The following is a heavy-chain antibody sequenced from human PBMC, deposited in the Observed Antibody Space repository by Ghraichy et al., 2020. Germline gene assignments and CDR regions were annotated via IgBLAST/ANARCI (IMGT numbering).Heavy chain of an antibody. CDR2: IYYSGST. V-gene: IGHV4-39*07. J-gene: IGHJ6*02. CDR3: ARVVRDILTGYYGMDV. Sequence: SQTLSLTCTVSGGSISSSSYYWGWIRQPPGKGLEWIGSIYYSGSTYYNPSLKSRVTISVDTSKNQFSLKLSSVTAAATAVYYCARVVRDILTGYYGMDVWGQGTTVTVSS. D-gene: IGHD3-9*01. CDR1: GGSISSSSYY.